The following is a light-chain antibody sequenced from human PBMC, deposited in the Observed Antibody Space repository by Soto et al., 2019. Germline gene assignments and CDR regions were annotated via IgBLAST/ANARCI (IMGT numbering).Light chain of an antibody. V-gene: IGKV1-9*01. J-gene: IGKJ3*01. CDR3: QQLNTFPPFFT. CDR2: GAS. CDR1: QGIRSY. Sequence: GDRVTITCRASQGIRSYLAWYQQRPGKAPELLIYGASTLRPGGASRFSGSGSGTEFTLTISSLQPEDFAIYFCQQLNTFPPFFTFGPGTKVDIK.